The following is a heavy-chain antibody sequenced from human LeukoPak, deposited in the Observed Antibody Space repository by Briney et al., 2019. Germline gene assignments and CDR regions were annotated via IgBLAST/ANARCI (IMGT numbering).Heavy chain of an antibody. D-gene: IGHD6-19*01. CDR3: ARGIGQWLGIDY. Sequence: ASVKVSCKASRYTFTGYYVHWVRQAPGQGLEWMGWTNPNSGGTNYAQKFQGRVTMTRDTSISTAYMELSSLRSDDTAVYYCARGIGQWLGIDYWGQGTLVTVSS. J-gene: IGHJ4*02. V-gene: IGHV1-2*02. CDR1: RYTFTGYY. CDR2: TNPNSGGT.